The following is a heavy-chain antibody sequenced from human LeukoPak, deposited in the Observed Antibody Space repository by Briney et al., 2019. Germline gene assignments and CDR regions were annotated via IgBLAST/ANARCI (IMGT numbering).Heavy chain of an antibody. CDR3: ATRGSSGWSSGDAFDI. V-gene: IGHV4-39*01. J-gene: IGHJ3*02. CDR1: GGSISSSSYY. D-gene: IGHD6-19*01. CDR2: IYYSGST. Sequence: PSETLSLTCTVSGGSISSSSYYWGWIRQPPGKGLEWIGSIYYSGSTYYNPSLKSRVTISVDTSKNQFSLKLSSVTAADTAVYYCATRGSSGWSSGDAFDIWGQGTMVTVSS.